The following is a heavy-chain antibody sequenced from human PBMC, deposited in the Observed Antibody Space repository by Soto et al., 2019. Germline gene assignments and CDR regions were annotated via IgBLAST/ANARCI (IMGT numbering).Heavy chain of an antibody. CDR2: IKSKTDGGTT. CDR3: NSGGSCYDCYYYGMDV. CDR1: GFTFSNAW. D-gene: IGHD2-15*01. Sequence: GGSLRLSCAASGFTFSNAWMNWVRQAPGKGLEWVGRIKSKTDGGTTDYAAPVKGRFTISRDDSKNTLYLQMNSLKTEDTAVYYCNSGGSCYDCYYYGMDVWGQGTTVTVSS. V-gene: IGHV3-15*07. J-gene: IGHJ6*02.